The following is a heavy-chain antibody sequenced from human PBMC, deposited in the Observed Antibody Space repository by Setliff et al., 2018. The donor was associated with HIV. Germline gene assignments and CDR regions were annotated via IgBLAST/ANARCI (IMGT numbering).Heavy chain of an antibody. D-gene: IGHD3-22*01. CDR3: ARGRNYDSSGYGDYYYYMDV. Sequence: GGSLRLSCAASGFTFSGSAMHWVRQASGKGLEWMAWINVGNGNTKTARKFQGRVTVTADESTSTAYMQLSSLRSDDTAVYYCARGRNYDSSGYGDYYYYMDVWGKGTTVTVSS. J-gene: IGHJ6*03. CDR1: GFTFSGSA. V-gene: IGHV1-3*01. CDR2: INVGNGNT.